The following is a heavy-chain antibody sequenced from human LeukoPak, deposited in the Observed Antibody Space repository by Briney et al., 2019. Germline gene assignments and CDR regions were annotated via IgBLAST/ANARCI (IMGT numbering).Heavy chain of an antibody. Sequence: SETLSLTCTVSGGSISSYYWSWIRQPPGKGLEWIGYIYYSGSTNYNPSLKSRVTISVDTSKNQFSPKLSSVTAADTAVYYCARGGDLGYCSSTSCSNWFDPWGQGTLVTVSS. CDR1: GGSISSYY. D-gene: IGHD2-2*01. V-gene: IGHV4-59*01. CDR2: IYYSGST. CDR3: ARGGDLGYCSSTSCSNWFDP. J-gene: IGHJ5*02.